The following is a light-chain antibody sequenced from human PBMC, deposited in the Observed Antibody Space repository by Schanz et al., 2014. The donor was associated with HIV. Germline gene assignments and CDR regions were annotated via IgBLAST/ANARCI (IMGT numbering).Light chain of an antibody. J-gene: IGLJ2*01. CDR1: SGDVGSYNY. CDR3: TSYTSRGTVI. V-gene: IGLV2-14*03. CDR2: DVS. Sequence: QSVLTQPASVSGSPGQSISISCTGTSGDVGSYNYVSWYQQHPGKAPKLMIYDVSNRPSGISNRFSASKSGSAASLTIFGLQTEDEALYFCTSYTSRGTVIFGGGTKLTVL.